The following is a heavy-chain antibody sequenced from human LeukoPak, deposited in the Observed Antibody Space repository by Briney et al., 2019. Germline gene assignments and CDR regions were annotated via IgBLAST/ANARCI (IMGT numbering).Heavy chain of an antibody. V-gene: IGHV1-2*02. Sequence: ASVKVSCKDSGYTFTGYFRNWVRQAPGQGLEWMGWINPNSGDTTYAQKFQGRVTMTRDTSISTAYMELGRLRSDDTAVYYCARDQYYYPHHYYGSWGQGTLVTVSS. CDR2: INPNSGDT. CDR3: ARDQYYYPHHYYGS. D-gene: IGHD3-10*01. CDR1: GYTFTGYF. J-gene: IGHJ4*02.